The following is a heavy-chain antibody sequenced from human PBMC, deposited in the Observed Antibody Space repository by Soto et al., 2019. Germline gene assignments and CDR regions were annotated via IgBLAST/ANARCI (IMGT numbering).Heavy chain of an antibody. D-gene: IGHD2-21*01. Sequence: PGGSLRLSCAASGFTFSSYGMHWVRQAPGKGLEWVAVISYDGSNKYYADSVKGRFTISRDNSKNTLYLQMNSLRAEDTAVYYCAKGEYVENYYYYGMDVWGQGTTVTVSS. CDR3: AKGEYVENYYYYGMDV. CDR1: GFTFSSYG. V-gene: IGHV3-30*18. CDR2: ISYDGSNK. J-gene: IGHJ6*02.